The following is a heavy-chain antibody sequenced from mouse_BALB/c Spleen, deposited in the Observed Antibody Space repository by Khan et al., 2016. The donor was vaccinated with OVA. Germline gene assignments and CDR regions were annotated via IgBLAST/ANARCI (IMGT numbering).Heavy chain of an antibody. J-gene: IGHJ3*01. CDR1: GYAFTSYS. CDR3: IRGGYGGFAY. CDR2: IDPYNGGT. V-gene: IGHV1S135*01. Sequence: IQLVQSGPELVKPGASVKVSCKASGYAFTSYSMYWVNQSHGKSLEWIGYIDPYNGGTSYNQKFKGKVTLTVDKSSTTAYTHLNSLTSEDSAVYYCIRGGYGGFAYWSQGTLVTVSA. D-gene: IGHD1-1*01.